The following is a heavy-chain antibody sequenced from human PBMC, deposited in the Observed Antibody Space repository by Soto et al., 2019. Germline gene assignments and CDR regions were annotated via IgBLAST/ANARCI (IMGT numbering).Heavy chain of an antibody. Sequence: LWGSLRLSCAASGFTFSSYAMNWVRQAPGKGLEWVSVISGSGGSTYYADSVKGRFTISRDNSKNTLYLQMNSLRAEDTAVYYCAKRNYGSEFDYWGQGTLVTVSS. D-gene: IGHD3-10*01. CDR3: AKRNYGSEFDY. J-gene: IGHJ4*02. CDR2: ISGSGGST. V-gene: IGHV3-23*01. CDR1: GFTFSSYA.